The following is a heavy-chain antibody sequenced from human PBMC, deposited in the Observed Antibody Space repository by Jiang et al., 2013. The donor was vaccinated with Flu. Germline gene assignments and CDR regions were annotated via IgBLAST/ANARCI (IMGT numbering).Heavy chain of an antibody. CDR2: IYYSGST. Sequence: GSGLVKPSETLSLTCTVSGGSISSSSYYWGWIRQPPGKGLEWIGNIYYSGSTYYNPSLKSRVTISVDTSKNQFSLKLSSVTAADTAVYYCARDLAAAGSFDYWGQGTLV. J-gene: IGHJ4*02. V-gene: IGHV4-39*07. CDR1: GGSISSSSYY. CDR3: ARDLAAAGSFDY. D-gene: IGHD6-13*01.